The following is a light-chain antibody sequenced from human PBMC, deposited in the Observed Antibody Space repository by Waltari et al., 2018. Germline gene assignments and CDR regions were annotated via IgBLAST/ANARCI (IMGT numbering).Light chain of an antibody. CDR3: SSYTSSSTLWV. J-gene: IGLJ3*02. Sequence: QSALTQPASVSGSPGQSLTISCTGTSSAAGGYNYASWYQQHPGKAPQLMIYEVSNRPSGVSNRFSGSKSGNTASLTISGLQAEDEADYYCSSYTSSSTLWVFGGGTKLTVL. CDR1: SSAAGGYNY. V-gene: IGLV2-14*01. CDR2: EVS.